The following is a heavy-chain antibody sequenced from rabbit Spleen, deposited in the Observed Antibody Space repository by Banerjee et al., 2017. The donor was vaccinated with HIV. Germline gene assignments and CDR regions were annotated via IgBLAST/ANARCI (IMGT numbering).Heavy chain of an antibody. CDR3: ARDGAGGSYFAL. V-gene: IGHV1S45*01. Sequence: QEQLEESGGGLVKPEGSLTLTCKASGFSLSNNHVMCWVRQAPGKGLEWIGCIYTGGSGSTYYASWAKGRFTISKTSSTTVTLQMTSLTAADTATYFCARDGAGGSYFALWGQGTLVT. CDR1: GFSLSNNHV. CDR2: IYTGGSGST. D-gene: IGHD8-1*01. J-gene: IGHJ3*01.